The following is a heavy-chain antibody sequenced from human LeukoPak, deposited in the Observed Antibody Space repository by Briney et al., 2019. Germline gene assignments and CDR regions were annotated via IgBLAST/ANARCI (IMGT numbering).Heavy chain of an antibody. Sequence: ASVKVSCKASGGTFSSYAISWVRQAPGQGLEWMGRIIPILGIANYAQKFQGRVTITADKSTSTAYMELSSLRSEDTAVYYCARGLRLGEFDYWGQGTLVTVSS. V-gene: IGHV1-69*04. CDR3: ARGLRLGEFDY. J-gene: IGHJ4*02. CDR2: IIPILGIA. D-gene: IGHD3-16*01. CDR1: GGTFSSYA.